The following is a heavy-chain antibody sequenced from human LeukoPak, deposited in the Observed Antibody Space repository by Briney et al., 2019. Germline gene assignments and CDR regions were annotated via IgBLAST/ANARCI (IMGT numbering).Heavy chain of an antibody. CDR3: ARVTQQWPHYYFDY. D-gene: IGHD6-19*01. J-gene: IGHJ4*02. CDR1: GGSISSSSYY. CDR2: IYYSDGST. Sequence: PSETLSLTCTVPGGSISSSSYYWGWIRQPPGKGLEWIGSIYYSDGSTYYNPSLKSRVTISVDTSKNQFSLKLSSVTAADTAVHYCARVTQQWPHYYFDYWGQGTLVTVSS. V-gene: IGHV4-39*07.